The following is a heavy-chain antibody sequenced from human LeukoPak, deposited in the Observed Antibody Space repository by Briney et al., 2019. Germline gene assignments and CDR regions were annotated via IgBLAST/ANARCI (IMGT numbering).Heavy chain of an antibody. D-gene: IGHD3-10*01. Sequence: GGSLRLSCAASGFSFSSRWMHWVRHAPGKGLVWVSRINADGTITTYADSVKGRFTISRDNAKNTLYLQMNGLRADDTAVYYCVRDLGPGDSWGQGTLVTVSS. CDR1: GFSFSSRW. V-gene: IGHV3-74*03. J-gene: IGHJ4*02. CDR2: INADGTIT. CDR3: VRDLGPGDS.